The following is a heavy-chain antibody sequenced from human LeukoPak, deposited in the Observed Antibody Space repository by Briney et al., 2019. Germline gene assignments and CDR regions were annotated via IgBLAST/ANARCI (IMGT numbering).Heavy chain of an antibody. CDR3: ASPTAYSSSRLGYSDY. D-gene: IGHD6-13*01. CDR1: GFTFSSYW. J-gene: IGHJ4*02. CDR2: INSDGSST. Sequence: GGSLRLSCAASGFTFSSYWMHWVRQAPGKGLVWVSRINSDGSSTSYGDSVKGRFTISRDNAKNTLYLQMNSLRAEDTAVYYCASPTAYSSSRLGYSDYWGQGTLVTVSS. V-gene: IGHV3-74*01.